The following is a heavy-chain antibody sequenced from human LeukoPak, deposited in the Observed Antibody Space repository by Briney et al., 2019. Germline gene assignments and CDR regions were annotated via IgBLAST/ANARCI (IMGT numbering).Heavy chain of an antibody. CDR3: VGDADFYKGDY. J-gene: IGHJ4*02. CDR2: MNIDGSEK. V-gene: IGHV3-7*03. Sequence: GGSLRLSCAASGFTFSNYWMGWVRQAPGKRLEWVANMNIDGSEKYYADSVKGRFSISRDNARNSVYLQMSGLRAEDTAMYYCVGDADFYKGDYWGQGTLVTVSS. D-gene: IGHD5-24*01. CDR1: GFTFSNYW.